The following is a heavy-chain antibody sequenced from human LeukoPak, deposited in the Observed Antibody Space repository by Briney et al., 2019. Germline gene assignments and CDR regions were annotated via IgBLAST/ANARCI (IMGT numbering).Heavy chain of an antibody. CDR3: ARRYCSSTSCYVFDI. V-gene: IGHV5-51*01. CDR2: IYPGDSDT. Sequence: PGESLKISCKGSGYSFTSYWIGWVRQMPGKGLEWMGIIYPGDSDTRYSPSFQGQVTISADKSISTAYLQWSSLKASDTAMYYCARRYCSSTSCYVFDIWGQGTMVTVSS. D-gene: IGHD2-2*01. CDR1: GYSFTSYW. J-gene: IGHJ3*02.